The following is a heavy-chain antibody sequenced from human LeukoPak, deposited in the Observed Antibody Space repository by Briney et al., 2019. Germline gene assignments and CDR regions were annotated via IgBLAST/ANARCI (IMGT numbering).Heavy chain of an antibody. Sequence: GGSLRLSCAASGFTFSVYPMNWVRQAPGKGLEWVSSISSTSSYISYADSVRGRFTISRDNAWNSLYLQMNSLRAEDTAVYYCARSQGTIPDSVPLDIWGQGTMVTVSS. D-gene: IGHD5/OR15-5a*01. V-gene: IGHV3-21*01. J-gene: IGHJ3*02. CDR1: GFTFSVYP. CDR3: ARSQGTIPDSVPLDI. CDR2: ISSTSSYI.